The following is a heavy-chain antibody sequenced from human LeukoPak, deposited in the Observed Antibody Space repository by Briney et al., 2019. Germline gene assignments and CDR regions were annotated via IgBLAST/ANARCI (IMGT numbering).Heavy chain of an antibody. J-gene: IGHJ5*02. D-gene: IGHD3-16*01. CDR2: IKKDGSEK. CDR3: ARFISLGA. Sequence: GGSLRLSCAASGFTFNSYWMSWVRQAPGKGLEWVANIKKDGSEKNYVDSVKGRFTISRDNAKNSLYLQMDSLRAEDTAVYYCARFISLGAWGQGTLVTVSS. V-gene: IGHV3-7*01. CDR1: GFTFNSYW.